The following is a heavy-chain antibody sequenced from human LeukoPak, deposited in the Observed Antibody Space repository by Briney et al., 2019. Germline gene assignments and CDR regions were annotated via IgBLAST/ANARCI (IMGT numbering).Heavy chain of an antibody. CDR3: ARDGWFGEFDISGNWFDP. CDR1: GYTFTGYY. V-gene: IGHV1-2*02. J-gene: IGHJ5*02. CDR2: INPNSGGT. Sequence: GASVKVSCKASGYTFTGYYMHWVRQAPGQGLEWMGWINPNSGGTNYAQKFQGRVTMTRDTSISTAYMELSRLRSDDTAVYYCARDGWFGEFDISGNWFDPWGQGTLVTVSS. D-gene: IGHD3-10*01.